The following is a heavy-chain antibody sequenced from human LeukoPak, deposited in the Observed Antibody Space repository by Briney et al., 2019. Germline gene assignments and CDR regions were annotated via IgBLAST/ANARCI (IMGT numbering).Heavy chain of an antibody. V-gene: IGHV3-48*03. D-gene: IGHD2-21*01. CDR1: GFTFSSYE. CDR3: ARVSPLWTLGY. Sequence: GGSLRLSCAASGFTFSSYEMNWVRQAPGKGREWVSYISSSGSTIYYADSVKGRFTISRDNAKNSLYLQMNSLRAEDTAVYYCARVSPLWTLGYWGQGTLVTVSS. J-gene: IGHJ4*02. CDR2: ISSSGSTI.